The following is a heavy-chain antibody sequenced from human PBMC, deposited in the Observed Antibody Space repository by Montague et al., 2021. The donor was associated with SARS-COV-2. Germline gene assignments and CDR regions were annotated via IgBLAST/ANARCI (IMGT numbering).Heavy chain of an antibody. CDR1: GFTFSSYE. CDR3: ARLYYYYGMDV. V-gene: IGHV3-48*03. Sequence: SLRLSCAASGFTFSSYEMNWVRQAPGKGLEWVSYISSSGSTIYYADSAKGRFTISRDNAKNSLYLQMNSLRAEDTAVYYCARLYYYYGMDVWGQGTTVTVSS. J-gene: IGHJ6*02. CDR2: ISSSGSTI.